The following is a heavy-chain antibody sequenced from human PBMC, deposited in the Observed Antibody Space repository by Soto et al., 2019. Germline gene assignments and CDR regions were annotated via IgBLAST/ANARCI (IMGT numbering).Heavy chain of an antibody. CDR3: ASGYYDSSGPFDY. CDR2: ISTYNGNT. V-gene: IGHV1-18*01. J-gene: IGHJ4*02. D-gene: IGHD3-22*01. CDR1: GYTLTSHG. Sequence: QVQLVQSGAEVKKPGASVKVSCKASGYTLTSHGISWVRQAPGQGLEWMGWISTYNGNTKYAQKFQERVTMTADTSTNTAHMELRSLRSDDTAMYYCASGYYDSSGPFDYWGQGTLVTVSS.